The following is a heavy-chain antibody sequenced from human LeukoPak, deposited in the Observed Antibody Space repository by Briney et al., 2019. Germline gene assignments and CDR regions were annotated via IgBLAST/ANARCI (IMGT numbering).Heavy chain of an antibody. CDR3: AQYSSSWYYLH. Sequence: GASVKVSCKASGYTFTSYGISWVRQAPGQGLEWMGWINPNSGGTNYAQKFQGRVTMTRDTSISTAYMELSRLRSDDTAVYYCAQYSSSWYYLHWGQGTLVTVSS. D-gene: IGHD6-13*01. J-gene: IGHJ4*02. CDR1: GYTFTSYG. V-gene: IGHV1-2*02. CDR2: INPNSGGT.